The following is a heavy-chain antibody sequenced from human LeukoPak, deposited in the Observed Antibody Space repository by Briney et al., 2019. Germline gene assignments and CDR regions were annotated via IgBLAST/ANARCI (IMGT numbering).Heavy chain of an antibody. D-gene: IGHD5-12*01. CDR3: AASGYDYEVY. CDR1: GFTFSSYS. CDR2: ISSSSSTI. Sequence: PGGSLRLSCAASGFTFSSYSMNWVRQAPGKGLEWVSYISSSSSTIYYADSVKGRFTISRDHAKNSLYLHMHSLRAEDTAVYYCAASGYDYEVYWAQGPLVTVPS. J-gene: IGHJ4*02. V-gene: IGHV3-48*04.